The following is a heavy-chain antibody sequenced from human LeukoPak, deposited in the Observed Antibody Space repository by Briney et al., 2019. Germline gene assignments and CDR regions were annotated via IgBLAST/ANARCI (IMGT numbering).Heavy chain of an antibody. V-gene: IGHV3-21*01. CDR3: ARDIAGLSDY. CDR1: GFTFSTYS. J-gene: IGHJ4*02. Sequence: PGGSLRLSCAASGFTFSTYSMNWVRQASGKGLEWVSSISSGSSYIYYADSLKGRITISRDNAKNSLYLQMNSLRAEDTAVYYCARDIAGLSDYWGQGTLVTVSS. D-gene: IGHD2-15*01. CDR2: ISSGSSYI.